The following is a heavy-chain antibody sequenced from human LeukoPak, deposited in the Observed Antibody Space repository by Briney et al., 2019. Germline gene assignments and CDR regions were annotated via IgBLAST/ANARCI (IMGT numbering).Heavy chain of an antibody. CDR2: IYTSGST. D-gene: IGHD3-9*01. CDR1: GGSISSYY. CDR3: ARWGSYYDILTGYYNDAFDI. V-gene: IGHV4-4*09. J-gene: IGHJ3*02. Sequence: SETLSLTCTVSGGSISSYYWSWIRQPPGKGLEWIGYIYTSGSTNYNPSLKSRVTISVDTSKNQFSLKLSSVTAADTAVYYCARWGSYYDILTGYYNDAFDIWGQGTMVTVSS.